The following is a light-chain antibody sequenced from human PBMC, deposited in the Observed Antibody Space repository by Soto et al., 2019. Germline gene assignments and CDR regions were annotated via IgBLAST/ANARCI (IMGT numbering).Light chain of an antibody. V-gene: IGLV2-23*02. CDR2: EDT. Sequence: QSALTQPASVSGSPGQSITISCTGTSSDVGSYNLVSWYQQHPDKAPKLMIYEDTKRPSGVSNRFSGSKSGNTASLTLSVLQAEDDADYYCCSYAGSTSLLFGGGTKLTVL. CDR1: SSDVGSYNL. J-gene: IGLJ2*01. CDR3: CSYAGSTSLL.